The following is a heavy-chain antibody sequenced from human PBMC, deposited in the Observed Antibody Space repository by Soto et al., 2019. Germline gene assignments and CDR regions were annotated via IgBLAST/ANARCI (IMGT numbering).Heavy chain of an antibody. CDR3: ARTVHYYDTGGWGY. D-gene: IGHD3-22*01. V-gene: IGHV3-21*01. J-gene: IGHJ4*02. CDR2: ISSSSSYI. CDR1: GFTFSSYS. Sequence: EVQLVESGGGLVKPGGSLRLSCAASGFTFSSYSMNWVRQAPGKGLEWVSSISSSSSYIYYADSVKGRFTISRDNAXNSLYLQMNSLRAEDTAVYYCARTVHYYDTGGWGYWGQGTLVTVSS.